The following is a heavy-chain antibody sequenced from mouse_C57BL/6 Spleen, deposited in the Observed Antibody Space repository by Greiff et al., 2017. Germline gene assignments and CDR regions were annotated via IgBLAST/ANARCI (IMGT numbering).Heavy chain of an antibody. CDR2: INPHNGGT. D-gene: IGHD1-1*01. V-gene: IGHV1-53*01. Sequence: QVQLQQPGTELVKPGASVKLSCKASGYTFTSYWMHWVKQRPGQGLEWIGNINPHNGGTNYNEKFKSKAPLTVAKSSSPAYMHRRSLTSEDSAVYECARRVSSYMGDYYFDYWGEGTTRTVSS. CDR1: GYTFTSYW. J-gene: IGHJ2*01. CDR3: ARRVSSYMGDYYFDY.